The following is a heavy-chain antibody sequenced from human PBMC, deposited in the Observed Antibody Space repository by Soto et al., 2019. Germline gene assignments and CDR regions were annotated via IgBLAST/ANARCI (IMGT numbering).Heavy chain of an antibody. CDR2: INHSGST. D-gene: IGHD5-18*01. J-gene: IGHJ4*02. Sequence: QVQLQQWGAGLLKPSETLSLTCAVYGGSFSGYYWSWIRQPPGKGLEWIGEINHSGSTNYNPSLKNRVPISVDTSKTQFSLKLSSVTAADTAVYYCARALGYSYGHLPIDYWGQGTLVTVSS. V-gene: IGHV4-34*01. CDR3: ARALGYSYGHLPIDY. CDR1: GGSFSGYY.